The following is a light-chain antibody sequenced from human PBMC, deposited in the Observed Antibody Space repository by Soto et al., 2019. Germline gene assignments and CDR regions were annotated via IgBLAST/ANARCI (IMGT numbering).Light chain of an antibody. CDR1: QDISSY. V-gene: IGKV1-27*01. J-gene: IGKJ1*01. CDR3: QKYNSAPRT. Sequence: DIQMTQSPSSLSASVGDRVTIACRASQDISSYLAWYQQKPGKVPKLLIYAASTLQSGVPSRFSGSGSGTEFTLTISSLQPEDVATDCCQKYNSAPRTFGQGNKVEIK. CDR2: AAS.